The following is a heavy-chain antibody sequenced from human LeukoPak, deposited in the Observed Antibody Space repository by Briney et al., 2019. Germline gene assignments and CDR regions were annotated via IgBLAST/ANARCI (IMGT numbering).Heavy chain of an antibody. V-gene: IGHV3-23*01. J-gene: IGHJ4*02. CDR2: ISGSGGST. D-gene: IGHD3-22*01. CDR3: ATYSSLDY. Sequence: GGSLRLSCAASGFIFSSYAMSWVRQAPGKGLEWVSTISGSGGSTYYADSVKGRFTISRDNSKNTVYLQMNSLRAEDTAVYYCATYSSLDYWGQGTLVTVSS. CDR1: GFIFSSYA.